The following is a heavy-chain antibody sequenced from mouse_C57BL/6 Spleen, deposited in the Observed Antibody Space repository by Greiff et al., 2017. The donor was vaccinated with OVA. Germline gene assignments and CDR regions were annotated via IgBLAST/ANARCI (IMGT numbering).Heavy chain of an antibody. Sequence: VQLQQSGPELVKPGASVKISCKASSYSFTDYDMNWVKQSNGKSLEWIGVINPNYGTTSYNQKVKGKATLTVDQATSTAYMQLNSLTSEDSAVYYCARGDTTVVASFDYWGQGTTLTVSS. J-gene: IGHJ2*01. CDR3: ARGDTTVVASFDY. CDR2: INPNYGTT. D-gene: IGHD1-1*01. V-gene: IGHV1-39*01. CDR1: SYSFTDYD.